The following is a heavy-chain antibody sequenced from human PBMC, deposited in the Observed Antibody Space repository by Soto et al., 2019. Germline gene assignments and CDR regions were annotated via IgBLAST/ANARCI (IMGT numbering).Heavy chain of an antibody. CDR3: ARDGGSSTSCYVCAYYYGMDV. D-gene: IGHD2-2*01. Sequence: GASVKVSCKASGGTFSSYAISWVRQAPGQGLEWMGGIIPIFGTANYAQKFQGRVTITADKSTSTAYMELGSLRSEDTAVYYCARDGGSSTSCYVCAYYYGMDVWGQGTTVTVSS. V-gene: IGHV1-69*06. CDR1: GGTFSSYA. J-gene: IGHJ6*02. CDR2: IIPIFGTA.